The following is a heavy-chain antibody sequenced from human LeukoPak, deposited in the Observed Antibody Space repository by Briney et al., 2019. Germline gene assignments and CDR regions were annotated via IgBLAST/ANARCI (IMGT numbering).Heavy chain of an antibody. D-gene: IGHD1-1*01. CDR2: ISGSGGST. Sequence: GESLRLSCAASGFTFSSYAMSWVRQAPGKGLEWVSAISGSGGSTYSADAVKGRFTSSRENSKNTLYLQMTSLRAEDTAVYYCAKSPESTGTFYDAFDIWGQGTMVTVSS. CDR3: AKSPESTGTFYDAFDI. J-gene: IGHJ3*02. V-gene: IGHV3-23*01. CDR1: GFTFSSYA.